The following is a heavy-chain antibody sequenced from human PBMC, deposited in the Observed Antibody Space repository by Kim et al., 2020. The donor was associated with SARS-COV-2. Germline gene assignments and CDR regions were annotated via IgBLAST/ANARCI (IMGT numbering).Heavy chain of an antibody. J-gene: IGHJ4*02. D-gene: IGHD3-10*01. Sequence: ASVKVSCKASGYTFRSVDLYWLRQAPGQRLEWMGRNNAGKGNTEYSQKFQGRVTISRDTSASTAYMELSSLTSEDTAMYYCARRSSASGPYDYRGQGTLVTVSS. CDR1: GYTFRSVD. V-gene: IGHV1-3*01. CDR2: NNAGKGNT. CDR3: ARRSSASGPYDY.